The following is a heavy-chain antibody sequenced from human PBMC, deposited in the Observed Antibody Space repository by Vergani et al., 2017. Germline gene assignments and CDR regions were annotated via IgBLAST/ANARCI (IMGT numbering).Heavy chain of an antibody. Sequence: EVQLVESGGVVVQPGGSLRLSCAASGFTFDDYAMHWVRQAPGKGLEWVSLISWDGGSTYYADSVKGRFTISRDNSKNSLYLQMNSLRAEDTALYYCAKDGIAAAGTDWYFDLWGHGTLVTVSS. V-gene: IGHV3-43D*03. D-gene: IGHD6-13*01. CDR2: ISWDGGST. J-gene: IGHJ2*01. CDR1: GFTFDDYA. CDR3: AKDGIAAAGTDWYFDL.